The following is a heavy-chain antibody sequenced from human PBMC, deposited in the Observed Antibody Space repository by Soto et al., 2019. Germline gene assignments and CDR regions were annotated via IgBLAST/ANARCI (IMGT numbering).Heavy chain of an antibody. D-gene: IGHD3-16*01. CDR3: ARTFGGHLYSFDF. J-gene: IGHJ4*02. V-gene: IGHV5-51*01. CDR2: IYPGDSET. Sequence: GESLKISCKRSGYTFTSNRIGWVRQLPGKGLEWMGIIYPGDSETRYRPSFQGQVTISADKSINTAYLQWSSLKASDTAIYYCARTFGGHLYSFDFWGQGTRVTVSS. CDR1: GYTFTSNR.